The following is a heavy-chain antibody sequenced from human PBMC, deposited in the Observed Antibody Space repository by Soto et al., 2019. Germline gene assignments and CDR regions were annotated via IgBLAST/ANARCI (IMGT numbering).Heavy chain of an antibody. CDR2: MYHSGSP. D-gene: IGHD3-9*01. J-gene: IGHJ1*01. Sequence: PSETLSLTGAVSGGIISGGGYFWTWIRQPPGQGLELIGCMYHSGSPLYNPSLKSRATISIDLSKNQFSLNRSSVTATATSVYYCASEATKAYFDIEPCGQGPLVTVAS. CDR1: GGIISGGGYF. V-gene: IGHV4-30-2*01. CDR3: ASEATKAYFDIEP.